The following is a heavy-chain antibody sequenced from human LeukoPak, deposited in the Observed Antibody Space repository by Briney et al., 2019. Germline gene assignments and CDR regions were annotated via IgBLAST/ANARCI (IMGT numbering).Heavy chain of an antibody. D-gene: IGHD3-22*01. Sequence: GGSLRLSCAASGFTFSSYAMSWVLQAPGKGLEWVSAISGSGGSTYYADSVKGRFTISRDNSKNTLYLQMNSLRAEDTAVYYCAKDGGDDSSGYDAFDIWGQGTMVTVSS. CDR3: AKDGGDDSSGYDAFDI. J-gene: IGHJ3*02. V-gene: IGHV3-23*01. CDR2: ISGSGGST. CDR1: GFTFSSYA.